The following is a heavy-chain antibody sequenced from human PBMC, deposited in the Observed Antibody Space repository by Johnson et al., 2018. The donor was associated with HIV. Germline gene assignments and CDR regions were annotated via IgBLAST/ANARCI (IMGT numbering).Heavy chain of an antibody. D-gene: IGHD1-26*01. Sequence: VQLVESGGGVVRPGESLRLSCAASGFTFDDYDMKWVRQAPGKGLEWVSGINWNGGSTGYADSVKGRFTISRDNAKNSLYLQMNSLRAEDTALYYCAREGGSYKDDAFDIWGQGTMVTVSS. J-gene: IGHJ3*02. V-gene: IGHV3-20*04. CDR1: GFTFDDYD. CDR2: INWNGGST. CDR3: AREGGSYKDDAFDI.